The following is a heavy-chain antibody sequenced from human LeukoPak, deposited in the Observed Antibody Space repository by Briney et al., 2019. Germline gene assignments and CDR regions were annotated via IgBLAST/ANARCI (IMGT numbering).Heavy chain of an antibody. Sequence: PGGSLRLPCAASGFPFSSCGMHWVRQAPGKGLEWVAVIWYDGSNTYYADSVKGRFTISRDNSKNTLSLQMNSLRAEDTAVYYCARGGPTGDGYLYLDYWGQGTLVTVSS. V-gene: IGHV3-33*01. CDR2: IWYDGSNT. D-gene: IGHD7-27*01. CDR1: GFPFSSCG. J-gene: IGHJ4*02. CDR3: ARGGPTGDGYLYLDY.